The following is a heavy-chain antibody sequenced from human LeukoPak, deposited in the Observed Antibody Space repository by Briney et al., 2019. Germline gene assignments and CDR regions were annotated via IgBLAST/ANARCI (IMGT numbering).Heavy chain of an antibody. CDR3: AKKPHYYDSSGYYLDY. CDR2: ISGSGGST. V-gene: IGHV3-23*01. J-gene: IGHJ4*02. D-gene: IGHD3-22*01. Sequence: PGGSLKLSCAASGFTFSSYAMSWVRRAPGKGLEWVSAISGSGGSTYYADSVKGRFTISRDNSKNTLYLQMNSLRAEDTAVYYCAKKPHYYDSSGYYLDYWGQGTLVTVSS. CDR1: GFTFSSYA.